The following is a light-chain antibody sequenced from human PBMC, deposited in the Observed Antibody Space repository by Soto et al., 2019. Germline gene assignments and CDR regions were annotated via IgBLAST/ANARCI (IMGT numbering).Light chain of an antibody. CDR1: RNIKTW. Sequence: DFQMTQSPSSVSASVGDRVTITCRASRNIKTWLAWYQQKPGKAPNLLIYAASTLQSGVPSRFSGSGSGTDFTLTISNLQPEDFATYYCHQANTLPPTFDGVTKVEIK. J-gene: IGKJ4*01. CDR3: HQANTLPPT. V-gene: IGKV1-12*01. CDR2: AAS.